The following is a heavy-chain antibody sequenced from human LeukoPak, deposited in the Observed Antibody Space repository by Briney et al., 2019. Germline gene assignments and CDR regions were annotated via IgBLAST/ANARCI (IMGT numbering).Heavy chain of an antibody. CDR1: GGSISSSSYY. CDR3: ALFHGTSRSFDY. J-gene: IGHJ4*02. V-gene: IGHV4-39*01. CDR2: IYYSGST. D-gene: IGHD1-1*01. Sequence: PSETLSLTCTVSGGSISSSSYYWGWIRQPPGKGLEWIGSIYYSGSTYYNPSLKSRVTISVDTSKNQFSLKLSSVTAADTAVYYCALFHGTSRSFDYWGQGTLVTVSS.